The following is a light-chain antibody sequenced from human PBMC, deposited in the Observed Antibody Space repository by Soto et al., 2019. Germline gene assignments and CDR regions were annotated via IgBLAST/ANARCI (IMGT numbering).Light chain of an antibody. Sequence: QSVLTQPPSVSAAPGQKVTISCSGSSSNIGNNYVSWYQQLPGTAPKLLIYDNNKRPSGIPDRFSGSKSGTSATLGITGLRTGDEADYSCETWKSSLGAVVFGGGTKLPFL. CDR1: SSNIGNNY. V-gene: IGLV1-51*01. CDR3: ETWKSSLGAVV. CDR2: DNN. J-gene: IGLJ2*01.